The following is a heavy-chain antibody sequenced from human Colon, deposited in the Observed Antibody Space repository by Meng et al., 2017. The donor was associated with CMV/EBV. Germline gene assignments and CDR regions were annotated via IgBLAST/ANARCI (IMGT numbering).Heavy chain of an antibody. V-gene: IGHV3-48*03. CDR3: ARLQPDNYFDS. Sequence: GESLKISCAASGFTLSSYEMTWVRQAPGKGLEWISCITSSGGTIYYADSVKGRFTISRDNAKNSLYLQMDSLRAEDTAVYFCARLQPDNYFDSWGPGVLVTVSS. CDR1: GFTLSSYE. D-gene: IGHD4-11*01. J-gene: IGHJ4*02. CDR2: ITSSGGTI.